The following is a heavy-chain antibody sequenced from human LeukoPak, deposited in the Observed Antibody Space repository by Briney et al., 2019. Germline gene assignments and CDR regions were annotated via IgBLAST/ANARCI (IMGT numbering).Heavy chain of an antibody. J-gene: IGHJ4*02. V-gene: IGHV3-7*01. CDR1: GFTFSSYW. D-gene: IGHD3/OR15-3a*01. Sequence: GGSLRLSCAASGFTFSSYWMSWVRQAPGKGLEWVANIKQDGSEKYYVDSVKGRFTISRDNAKNSPYLQMNSLRAEDTAVYYCARDQRTHYYDYWGQGTLVTVSS. CDR3: ARDQRTHYYDY. CDR2: IKQDGSEK.